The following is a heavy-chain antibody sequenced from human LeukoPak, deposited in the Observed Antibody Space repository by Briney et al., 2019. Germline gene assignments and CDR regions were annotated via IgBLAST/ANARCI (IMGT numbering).Heavy chain of an antibody. CDR3: ARQGGDYDPVSLDY. V-gene: IGHV4-59*08. J-gene: IGHJ4*02. CDR2: IYYSGST. Sequence: SETLSLTCTVSGGSIRSYYWSWIRQPPGKGLEWIGYIYYSGSTIYSPSLKSRVTISVDTSKKQVSLKLSSVTAADTAVYFCARQGGDYDPVSLDYWGQGTLVTVSS. D-gene: IGHD4-17*01. CDR1: GGSIRSYY.